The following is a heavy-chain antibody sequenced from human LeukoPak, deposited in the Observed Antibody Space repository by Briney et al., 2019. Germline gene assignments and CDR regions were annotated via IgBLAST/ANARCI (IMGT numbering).Heavy chain of an antibody. CDR2: TYYRSKWNY. D-gene: IGHD3-16*01. V-gene: IGHV6-1*01. J-gene: IGHJ4*02. Sequence: SQTLSLTCPISADSLSSNRAAWNWIRQSPSRGLEWLGRTYYRSKWNYDYTTSVKGRITIKPDTSKNQVSLQLNSVTPEDTAVYYCTRFDYGTLDYWGQGTLVTVSS. CDR1: ADSLSSNRAA. CDR3: TRFDYGTLDY.